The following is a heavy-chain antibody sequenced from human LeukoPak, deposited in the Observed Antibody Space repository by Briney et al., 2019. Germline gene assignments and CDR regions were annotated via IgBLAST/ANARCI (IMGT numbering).Heavy chain of an antibody. CDR1: GYTFTSYD. CDR2: MNPNSGNT. CDR3: ARASSIGTIFGVVSYYYYGMDV. Sequence: ASVKVSCKASGYTFTSYDINWVRQATGQGLEWMGWMNPNSGNTGYAQKFQGRVTMTRNTSISTAYMELSSLRSEDTAVYYCARASSIGTIFGVVSYYYYGMDVWGQGTTVTVPS. D-gene: IGHD3-3*01. J-gene: IGHJ6*02. V-gene: IGHV1-8*01.